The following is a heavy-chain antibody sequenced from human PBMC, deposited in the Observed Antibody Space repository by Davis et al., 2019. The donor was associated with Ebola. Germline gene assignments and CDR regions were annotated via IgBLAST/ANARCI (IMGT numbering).Heavy chain of an antibody. J-gene: IGHJ6*02. CDR2: ISSSGSTI. Sequence: GGSLRLSCAASGFTFSDYYMSWIRQAPGKGLEWVSYISSSGSTIYYADSVKGRFTISRANAKNSLYLQMNSLRAEDTAVYYCARGGIVVVPAAKSLSGKLYYYYGMDVWGQGTTVTVSS. CDR3: ARGGIVVVPAAKSLSGKLYYYYGMDV. D-gene: IGHD2-2*01. CDR1: GFTFSDYY. V-gene: IGHV3-11*01.